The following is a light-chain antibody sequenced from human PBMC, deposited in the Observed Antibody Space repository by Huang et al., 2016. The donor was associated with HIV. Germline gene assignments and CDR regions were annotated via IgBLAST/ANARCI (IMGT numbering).Light chain of an antibody. J-gene: IGKJ1*01. Sequence: DGVMTQSPESLSVSPGEMATINCRSSQSLFYGLNNKKYLAWFQQKPGRPPKLLIYWASKRESGVPDRFSGSGSGTDFTLTISNLQPEDVAHYYCQQYYNLPQTFGQGTTVEIK. CDR2: WAS. CDR3: QQYYNLPQT. CDR1: QSLFYGLNNKKY. V-gene: IGKV4-1*01.